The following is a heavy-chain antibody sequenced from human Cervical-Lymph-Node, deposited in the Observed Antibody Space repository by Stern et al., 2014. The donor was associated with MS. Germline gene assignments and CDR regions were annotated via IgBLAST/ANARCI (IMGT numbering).Heavy chain of an antibody. V-gene: IGHV1-8*01. CDR2: MKPKSGNT. CDR3: VAKPPT. CDR1: GYTFINHD. J-gene: IGHJ5*02. Sequence: VQLVESGAEVKKPGASVKVSCKASGYTFINHDINWVRQATGQGLEWMGWMKPKSGNTGYAQKFQGRITMIRTTYLNTAYMELCSMRSEDTGVYYCVAKPPTWGQGTLVTVS.